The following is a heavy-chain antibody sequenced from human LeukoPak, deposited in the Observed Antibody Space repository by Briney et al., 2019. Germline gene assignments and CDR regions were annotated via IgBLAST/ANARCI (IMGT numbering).Heavy chain of an antibody. V-gene: IGHV1-8*01. Sequence: GASVKVSCKASGYTFTSYDINWARQATGQGLEWMGWMNPNSGNTGYAQKFQGRVTMTRNTSISTAYMELSSLRSEDTAVYYCARGPPYYYDSSGYYYWGQGTLVTVSP. CDR3: ARGPPYYYDSSGYYY. J-gene: IGHJ4*02. CDR2: MNPNSGNT. CDR1: GYTFTSYD. D-gene: IGHD3-22*01.